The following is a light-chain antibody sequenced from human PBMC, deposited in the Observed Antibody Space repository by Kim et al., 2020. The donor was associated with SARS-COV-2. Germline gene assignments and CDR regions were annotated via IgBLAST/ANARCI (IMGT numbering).Light chain of an antibody. CDR2: GAS. CDR1: QSVNRN. J-gene: IGKJ1*01. V-gene: IGKV3-15*01. Sequence: SPGERAPLSCRASQSVNRNLAWYQQKPGQAPRLLIYGASIRPPGTPGRFSGSGSGTEFTLSISSVQSADFAIYYCQHYNNWPPWTFGQGTKVDIK. CDR3: QHYNNWPPWT.